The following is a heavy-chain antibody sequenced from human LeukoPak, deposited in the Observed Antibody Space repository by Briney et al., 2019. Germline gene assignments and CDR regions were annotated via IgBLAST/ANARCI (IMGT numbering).Heavy chain of an antibody. D-gene: IGHD6-19*01. V-gene: IGHV1-2*02. J-gene: IGHJ4*02. Sequence: GASVKVSCKASGYTFTGYYMHWVRQAPGQGLEWMGWINPNSGSTNYAQKFQGRVTMTRDTSISTAYMELSRLRSDDTAVYYCPRDQAESGWYYFDYWGQGTLDTVSS. CDR2: INPNSGST. CDR3: PRDQAESGWYYFDY. CDR1: GYTFTGYY.